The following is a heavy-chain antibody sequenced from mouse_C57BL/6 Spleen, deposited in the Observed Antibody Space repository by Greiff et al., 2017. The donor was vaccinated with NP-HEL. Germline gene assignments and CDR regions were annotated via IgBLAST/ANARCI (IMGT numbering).Heavy chain of an antibody. D-gene: IGHD1-1*01. V-gene: IGHV1-82*01. CDR1: GYAFSSSW. CDR3: ARSRLTTGYYFDY. Sequence: VQLQQSGPELVKPGASVKISCKASGYAFSSSWMNWVKQRPGKGLEWIGRIYPGDGDTNYNGKFKGKATLTADKSSSTAYMQLSSLTSEDSAVYFCARSRLTTGYYFDYWGQGTTLTVSS. J-gene: IGHJ2*01. CDR2: IYPGDGDT.